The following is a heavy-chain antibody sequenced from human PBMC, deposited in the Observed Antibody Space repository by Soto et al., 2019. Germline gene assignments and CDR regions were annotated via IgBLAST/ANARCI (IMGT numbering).Heavy chain of an antibody. CDR2: IYPSDSDI. CDR1: VYSFTSHW. J-gene: IGHJ6*02. Sequence: PGESLKISCNTSVYSFTSHWIAWVRQMPGKGLEWMGIIYPSDSDIRYRPSFQGQVTISVDKSISTAYLQWSSLKASDTATYYCARQDYSNYRGGMDVWGQGTTVTVSS. V-gene: IGHV5-51*01. CDR3: ARQDYSNYRGGMDV. D-gene: IGHD2-2*01.